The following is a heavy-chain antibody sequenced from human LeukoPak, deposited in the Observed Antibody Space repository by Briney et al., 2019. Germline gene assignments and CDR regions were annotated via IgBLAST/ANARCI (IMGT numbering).Heavy chain of an antibody. D-gene: IGHD6-13*01. J-gene: IGHJ4*02. CDR3: ARAPGYRSFLDY. Sequence: GGSLRLSCAASGFTFSDSYMTWVRQAPGKGVEWVAYISGSGHDINYSESAKGRFTISRDNAKNSLYLQMNSLRAEDTAVYYCARAPGYRSFLDYWGQGTLVIVSS. V-gene: IGHV3-11*06. CDR1: GFTFSDSY. CDR2: ISGSGHDI.